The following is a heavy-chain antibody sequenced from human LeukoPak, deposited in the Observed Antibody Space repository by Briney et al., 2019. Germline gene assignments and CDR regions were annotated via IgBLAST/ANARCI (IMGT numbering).Heavy chain of an antibody. Sequence: GGSLRLSCAASGFTFSSYSMNWVRQAPGKGLEWVSSISSSSSYIYYADSVKGRFTISRDNSKNTLFLQMNSLRAEDTAVYYCARLVYYGGNSGAFDIWGQGTMVTVSS. D-gene: IGHD4-23*01. CDR2: ISSSSSYI. J-gene: IGHJ3*02. CDR1: GFTFSSYS. CDR3: ARLVYYGGNSGAFDI. V-gene: IGHV3-21*04.